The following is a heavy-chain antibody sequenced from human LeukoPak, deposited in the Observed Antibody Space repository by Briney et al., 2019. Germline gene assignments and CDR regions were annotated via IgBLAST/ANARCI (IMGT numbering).Heavy chain of an antibody. CDR3: ARVFTLGIVGAFDAFDI. V-gene: IGHV4-59*02. CDR1: GGSVSDYY. CDR2: IYYTGST. Sequence: SETLSLTCTISGGSVSDYYWSWIRQSPGKGLEWIGYIYYTGSTTYNPSLKSRVTMSADTSKNQFSLKLSSVTAADTAVYYCARVFTLGIVGAFDAFDIWGQGTMVTVSS. D-gene: IGHD1-26*01. J-gene: IGHJ3*02.